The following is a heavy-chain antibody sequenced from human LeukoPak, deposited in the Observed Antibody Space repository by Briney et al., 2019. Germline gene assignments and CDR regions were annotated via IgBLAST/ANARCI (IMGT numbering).Heavy chain of an antibody. J-gene: IGHJ3*02. CDR1: GGSISSYY. CDR2: IYYSGTT. V-gene: IGHV4-59*01. Sequence: SETLSLTCTVSGGSISSYYWSWIRQPPGKGLEWIGYIYYSGTTRYNSSLKSRVTISVDASKNQFSLKLSSVTAADTAVYYCARGEYCSSSSCYKSAFDIWGQGTMVTVSS. CDR3: ARGEYCSSSSCYKSAFDI. D-gene: IGHD2-2*02.